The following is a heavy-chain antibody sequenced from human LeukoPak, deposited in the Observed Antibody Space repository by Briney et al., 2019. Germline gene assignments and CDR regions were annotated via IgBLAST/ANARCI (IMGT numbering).Heavy chain of an antibody. D-gene: IGHD3-22*01. V-gene: IGHV4-59*11. J-gene: IGHJ5*02. Sequence: SETLSLTCTVSGGSITSHYWSWMRQPPGKGLEWIGYIHYSGSTSYNPSLKSRVTISVDTSKNQISLKLNSVTAADTAVYYCARDEYDNSGYYFRGFDPWGQGTLVTVS. CDR2: IHYSGST. CDR3: ARDEYDNSGYYFRGFDP. CDR1: GGSITSHY.